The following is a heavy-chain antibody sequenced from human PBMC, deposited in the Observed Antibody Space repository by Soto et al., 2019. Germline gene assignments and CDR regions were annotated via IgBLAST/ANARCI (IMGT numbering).Heavy chain of an antibody. V-gene: IGHV4-31*11. CDR1: GASISSGGYY. J-gene: IGHJ4*02. D-gene: IGHD2-15*01. CDR3: ERRGESGGRSYYFDY. Sequence: TLCLSGAVSGASISSGGYYWSWVRQHPGKGLEWIGYIYYSGSTYYNPSLKSRVTISVDTSKNQFSLKLSSVTAADTAVYYCERRGESGGRSYYFDYWGQGTLVTVSS. CDR2: IYYSGST.